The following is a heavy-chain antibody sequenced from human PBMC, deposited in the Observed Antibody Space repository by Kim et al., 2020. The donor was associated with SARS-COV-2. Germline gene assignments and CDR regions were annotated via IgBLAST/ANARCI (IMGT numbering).Heavy chain of an antibody. J-gene: IGHJ3*02. Sequence: SETLSLTCTVSGGSISSYYWSWIRQPPGKGLEWIGYIYYSGSTNYNPSLKSRVTISVDTSKNQFSLKLSSVTAADTAVYYCARDGSGIAAAGTMEAFDIWGQGTMVTVSS. CDR3: ARDGSGIAAAGTMEAFDI. CDR1: GGSISSYY. D-gene: IGHD6-13*01. V-gene: IGHV4-59*01. CDR2: IYYSGST.